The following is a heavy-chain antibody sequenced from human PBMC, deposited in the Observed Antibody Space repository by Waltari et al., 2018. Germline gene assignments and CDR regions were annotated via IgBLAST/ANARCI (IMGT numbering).Heavy chain of an antibody. J-gene: IGHJ4*02. Sequence: QVQLVQSGAEVKKPGASVKVSCKASGYTFSNFGINWVRQAPGQGLEWMGWISGYGGNTNYVQSLQGRVTMTTDTSTGTAYLELRGLRSDDTAVYYCASGGGPRTIVALPFDDCGQGTLVTVTS. CDR3: ASGGGPRTIVALPFDD. D-gene: IGHD5-12*01. CDR2: ISGYGGNT. CDR1: GYTFSNFG. V-gene: IGHV1-18*01.